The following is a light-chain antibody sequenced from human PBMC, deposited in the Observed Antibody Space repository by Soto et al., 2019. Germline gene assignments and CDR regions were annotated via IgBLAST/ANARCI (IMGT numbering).Light chain of an antibody. J-gene: IGLJ1*01. CDR3: SSYTGSSNPYV. CDR2: DVS. V-gene: IGLV2-14*03. Sequence: QSVLTQPASVSGSPGQSITNSCTGPSSDVGGYDFVSWYQQHPGKAPKLMIYDVSNRPSGVSNRFSGSKSGNTASLTISDLQADDAADYYCSSYTGSSNPYVSGTGTKLTVL. CDR1: SSDVGGYDF.